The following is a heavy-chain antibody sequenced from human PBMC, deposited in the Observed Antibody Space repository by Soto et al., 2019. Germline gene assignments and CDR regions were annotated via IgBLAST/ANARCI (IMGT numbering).Heavy chain of an antibody. J-gene: IGHJ6*02. CDR3: AKGRVWFGAGMEV. CDR2: ISGSGGST. CDR1: GFTFSSYA. D-gene: IGHD3-10*01. Sequence: EVQLLESGGGLVQPGGSLRLSCAASGFTFSSYAMSWVRQAPGKGLEWVSAISGSGGSTYYADSGKGRFTISRDNSKNTLYLQMNSRRAEDTAEYYCAKGRVWFGAGMEVWGQGTTVTVSS. V-gene: IGHV3-23*01.